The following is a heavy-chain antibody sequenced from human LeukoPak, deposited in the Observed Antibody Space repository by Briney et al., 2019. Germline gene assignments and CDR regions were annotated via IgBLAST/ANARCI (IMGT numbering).Heavy chain of an antibody. CDR3: AKGHYYGSGSLDY. J-gene: IGHJ4*02. Sequence: GGSLRLSCAASGFRFSDYWMNWIRQAPGKGLEWVSAIGGRDGSTYYADSVKGRFTISRDNSKNTLYVQMNSLRAEDTAVYYCAKGHYYGSGSLDYWGQGTLVTVSS. CDR1: GFRFSDYW. D-gene: IGHD3-10*01. CDR2: IGGRDGST. V-gene: IGHV3-23*01.